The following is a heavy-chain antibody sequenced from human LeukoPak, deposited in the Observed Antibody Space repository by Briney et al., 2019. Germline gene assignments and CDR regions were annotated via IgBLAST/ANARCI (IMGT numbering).Heavy chain of an antibody. Sequence: SETLSLTCTVSGGSISSGGYYWSWIRQPPGKGLEWIGYIYHSGSTYYNPSLKSRVTISVDRSKNQFSLKLSSVTAADTAVYYCARAVGATTPHFDYWGQGTLVTVSS. J-gene: IGHJ4*02. CDR1: GGSISSGGYY. CDR3: ARAVGATTPHFDY. CDR2: IYHSGST. D-gene: IGHD1-26*01. V-gene: IGHV4-30-2*01.